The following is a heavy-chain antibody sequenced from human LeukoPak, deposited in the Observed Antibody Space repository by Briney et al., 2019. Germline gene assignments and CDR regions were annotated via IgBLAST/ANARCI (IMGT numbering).Heavy chain of an antibody. V-gene: IGHV3-30*03. J-gene: IGHJ4*02. D-gene: IGHD3-9*01. CDR3: AREEAVPYYGILTGNFDY. CDR1: GFTFSSYG. Sequence: PGGSLRLSCAASGFTFSSYGMHWVRQAPGKGLEWVAVISYDGSNKYYADSVKGRFTISRDNSKNTLYLQMNSLRAEDTAVYYCAREEAVPYYGILTGNFDYWGQGTLVTVSS. CDR2: ISYDGSNK.